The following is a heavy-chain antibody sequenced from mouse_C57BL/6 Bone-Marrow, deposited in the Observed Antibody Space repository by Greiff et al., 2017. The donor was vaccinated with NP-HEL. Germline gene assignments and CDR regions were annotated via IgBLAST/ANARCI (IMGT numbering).Heavy chain of an antibody. V-gene: IGHV1-50*01. CDR1: GYTFTSYW. D-gene: IGHD1-1*01. CDR3: ARDYYYGSTDY. J-gene: IGHJ2*01. CDR2: IDPSDSYT. Sequence: VQLQQPGAELVKPGASVKLSCKASGYTFTSYWMQWVKQRPGPGLEWIGEIDPSDSYTNYNQKFKGQATLTVDTSSSTAYMQLSSLTSEDSAVYYCARDYYYGSTDYWGQGTTLTVSS.